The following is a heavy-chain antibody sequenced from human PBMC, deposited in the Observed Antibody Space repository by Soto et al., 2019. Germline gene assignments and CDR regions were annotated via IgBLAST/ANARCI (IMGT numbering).Heavy chain of an antibody. V-gene: IGHV4-31*03. CDR3: ARSVFP. CDR1: VGAISSGVYY. CDR2: IYYSGST. Sequence: QVQLQESGPGLVKPSQTLSLTCTVSVGAISSGVYYWSWIRQHPGKGLELIGYIYYSGSTYYNPYLTSRVTISVDPSKNQFSLKLRSVTAADPAVYYCARSVFPWGQGTLVTVSS. J-gene: IGHJ5*02.